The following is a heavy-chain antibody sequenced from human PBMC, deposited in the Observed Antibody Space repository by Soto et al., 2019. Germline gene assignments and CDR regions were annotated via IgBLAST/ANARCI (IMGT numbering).Heavy chain of an antibody. D-gene: IGHD3-3*01. CDR3: ARVEIFYDFWSGYSPFDY. J-gene: IGHJ4*02. V-gene: IGHV1-46*01. Sequence: ASVKVSCKASGYTFTSYYMHWVRQAPGQGLEWMGIINPSGGSTSYAQKFQGRVTMTTDTSTSTAYMELRSLRSDDTAVYYCARVEIFYDFWSGYSPFDYWGQRTLVTVSS. CDR1: GYTFTSYY. CDR2: INPSGGST.